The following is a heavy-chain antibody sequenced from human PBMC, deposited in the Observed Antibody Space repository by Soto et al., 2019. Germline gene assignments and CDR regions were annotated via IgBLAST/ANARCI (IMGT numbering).Heavy chain of an antibody. J-gene: IGHJ6*02. V-gene: IGHV4-4*02. CDR2: IYHSGST. CDR3: ARDPTTDYGDFYYYYYYGMDV. CDR1: W. D-gene: IGHD4-17*01. Sequence: WWRWVRQPPGKGLEWIGEIYHSGSTNYNPSLKSRVTISVDKSKNQFSLKLSSVTAADTAVYYCARDPTTDYGDFYYYYYYGMDVWGQGTTVTVS.